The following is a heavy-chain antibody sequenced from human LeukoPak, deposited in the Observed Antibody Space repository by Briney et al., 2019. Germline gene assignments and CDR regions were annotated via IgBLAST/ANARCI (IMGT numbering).Heavy chain of an antibody. V-gene: IGHV1-2*06. J-gene: IGHJ6*02. D-gene: IGHD1-1*01. CDR3: ARPVVWIPTYNWNDEGFDYATHV. CDR2: INPNSGGA. Sequence: ASVKVSCKASGYTFTNYYIHWVRQAPGQGLEWMGRINPNSGGANYTQEFQGRVTMTRDTSITTAYMELTRLRSDDTAVYYCARPVVWIPTYNWNDEGFDYATHVWGQGTTVTVSS. CDR1: GYTFTNYY.